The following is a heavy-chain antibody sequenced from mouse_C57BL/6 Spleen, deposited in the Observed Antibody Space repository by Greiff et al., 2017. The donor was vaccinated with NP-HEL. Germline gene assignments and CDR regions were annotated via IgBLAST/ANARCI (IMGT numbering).Heavy chain of an antibody. CDR1: GYTFTSYW. CDR3: AREDYDRSWFAD. V-gene: IGHV1-7*01. J-gene: IGHJ3*01. Sequence: QVQLKQSGAELAQPGASVKLSCKASGYTFTSYWMHWVKQRPGQGLEWIGYINPSSGYTKYKQQFKDKATLTADKSSSTTYMQLSSLTYEDSAVYYCAREDYDRSWFADWGQGTLVTVSA. D-gene: IGHD2-4*01. CDR2: INPSSGYT.